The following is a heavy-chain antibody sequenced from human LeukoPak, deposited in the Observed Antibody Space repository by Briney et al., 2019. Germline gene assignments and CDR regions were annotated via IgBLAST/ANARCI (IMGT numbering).Heavy chain of an antibody. V-gene: IGHV3-21*01. J-gene: IGHJ4*02. CDR1: GFTFSSYS. CDR2: ISSSSSYI. CDR3: ARSKYCSGGSCYSGGY. Sequence: GGSLRLSCAASGFTFSSYSMNWVRQAPGKGLEWVSSISSSSSYIYYADSVKGRFTISRDNAKNSLYLQMNSLRAEDTAVYYCARSKYCSGGSCYSGGYWGQGTLVTVSS. D-gene: IGHD2-15*01.